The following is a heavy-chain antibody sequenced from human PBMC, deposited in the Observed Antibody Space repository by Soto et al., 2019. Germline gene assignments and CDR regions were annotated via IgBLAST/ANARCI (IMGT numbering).Heavy chain of an antibody. CDR3: ARQRNGAGDV. J-gene: IGHJ6*02. Sequence: LVESGGGLVQPRGSLRLSCEASGLTFSTYGFNWVRQAPGKGLEWVSYITSSTTIYYADSVRGRFTTSRDNAKNSLYLQMNSLRDEDTAVYYCARQRNGAGDVWGQGTTVTVSS. CDR2: ITSSTTI. CDR1: GLTFSTYG. D-gene: IGHD1-1*01. V-gene: IGHV3-48*02.